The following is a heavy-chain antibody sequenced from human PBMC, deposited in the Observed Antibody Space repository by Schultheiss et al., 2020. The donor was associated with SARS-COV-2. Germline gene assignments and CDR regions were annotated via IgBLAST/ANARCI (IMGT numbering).Heavy chain of an antibody. D-gene: IGHD3-16*01. Sequence: SETLSLTCTVSGGSISSYYWSWIRQPPGKGLEWIGYIYYSGSTNYNPSLKSRVTISVDTSKNQFSLKLSSVTAADTAVYYCESSPVMPYYYYMDVWGKGTTVTVAS. V-gene: IGHV4-59*01. CDR2: IYYSGST. J-gene: IGHJ6*03. CDR3: ESSPVMPYYYYMDV. CDR1: GGSISSYY.